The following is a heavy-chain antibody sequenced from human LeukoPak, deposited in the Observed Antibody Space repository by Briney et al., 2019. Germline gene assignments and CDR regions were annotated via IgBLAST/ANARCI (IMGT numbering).Heavy chain of an antibody. D-gene: IGHD1-26*01. CDR1: GFTFSSYW. J-gene: IGHJ4*02. Sequence: GGSLRLSCAASGFTFSSYWMHWVRQAPGNGLVWVARINSDGRSTSYADSVKGRFTISRDNAKNILYLQMNTLGAEDTAVYYCARGPAANSGNYYVVDYWGQGTLVTVSS. CDR3: ARGPAANSGNYYVVDY. V-gene: IGHV3-74*01. CDR2: INSDGRST.